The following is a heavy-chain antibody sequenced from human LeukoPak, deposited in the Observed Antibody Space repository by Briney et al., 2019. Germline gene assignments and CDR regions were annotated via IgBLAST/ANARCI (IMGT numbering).Heavy chain of an antibody. CDR3: ARDVGQWEKRWVFYYYGMDV. CDR1: GFTLSSNY. Sequence: GGSLRLSCAASGFTLSSNYMSWVRQAPGKGLEGGSVIYSGGSTYYADSVKGRFTISRDNSKNTLYLQMNSLRAEDTAVYYCARDVGQWEKRWVFYYYGMDVWGQGTTVTVSS. J-gene: IGHJ6*02. V-gene: IGHV3-66*01. D-gene: IGHD1-26*01. CDR2: IYSGGST.